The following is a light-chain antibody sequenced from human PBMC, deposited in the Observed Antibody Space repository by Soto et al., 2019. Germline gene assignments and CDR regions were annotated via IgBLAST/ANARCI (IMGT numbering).Light chain of an antibody. Sequence: EIVMTQSPATLSVSPGERATLSCRAGQSVSSNLAWYQQKPGQAPTLLIYGASARATGIPVRFSGSRSGTEFTLTISSLQSEDFAVYYCQHYNNWPFTFGQGTKVDIK. CDR1: QSVSSN. J-gene: IGKJ2*01. CDR2: GAS. V-gene: IGKV3-15*01. CDR3: QHYNNWPFT.